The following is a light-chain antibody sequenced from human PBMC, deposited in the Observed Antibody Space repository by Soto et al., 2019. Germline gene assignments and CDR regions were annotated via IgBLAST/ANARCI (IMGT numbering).Light chain of an antibody. Sequence: DIQMTQSPSSLSASVGDTVTITCRASQTISSYLNWYQQKPGKAPKLLIYAASSLLTGVPSRFSGSGSGTDFTLTISSLQPEDFATYYCQQSYSTLLTFGGGTKVDIK. J-gene: IGKJ4*01. V-gene: IGKV1-39*01. CDR2: AAS. CDR1: QTISSY. CDR3: QQSYSTLLT.